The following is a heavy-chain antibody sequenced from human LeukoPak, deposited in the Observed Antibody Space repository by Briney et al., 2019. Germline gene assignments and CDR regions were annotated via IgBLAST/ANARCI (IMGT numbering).Heavy chain of an antibody. CDR1: GFTFSSYS. D-gene: IGHD2-15*01. V-gene: IGHV3-21*01. CDR3: ATAGYCSGGSCYFHHYYYYYYMDV. CDR2: ISSSSSYI. Sequence: PGGSLRLSCAASGFTFSSYSMNWVRQAPGKGLEWVSSISSSSSYIYYADSVKDRFTISRDNAKNSLYLQMNSLRAEDTAVYYCATAGYCSGGSCYFHHYYYYYYMDVWGKGTTVTVSS. J-gene: IGHJ6*03.